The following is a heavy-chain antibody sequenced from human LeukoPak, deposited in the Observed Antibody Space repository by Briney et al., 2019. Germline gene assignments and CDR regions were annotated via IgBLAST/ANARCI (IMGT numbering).Heavy chain of an antibody. CDR3: AKDKYNFWSGSNYYYMDV. V-gene: IGHV4-59*01. CDR1: GGSISGYY. Sequence: PSETLSLTCTVSGGSISGYYWSWIRQPPGKGLEWIGYIYYSGSTNYNPSLKSRVTISVDTSKNQFSLKLSSVTAADTAVYYCAKDKYNFWSGSNYYYMDVWGKGTTVTVSS. J-gene: IGHJ6*03. CDR2: IYYSGST. D-gene: IGHD3-3*01.